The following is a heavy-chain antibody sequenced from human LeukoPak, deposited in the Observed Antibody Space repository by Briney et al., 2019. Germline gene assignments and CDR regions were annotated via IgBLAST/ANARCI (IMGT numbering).Heavy chain of an antibody. CDR3: ARWSEHYSCFDY. CDR2: IFYSGST. Sequence: SETLSLTCTVSGGSISTSNYYWGWIRQPPGKGLEWIGNIFYSGSTYYSPSLRSRVTISVDTSKNQFSLKLSSVTAADTAVYYCARWSEHYSCFDYWGQGTLVTVSS. CDR1: GGSISTSNYY. D-gene: IGHD1-26*01. J-gene: IGHJ4*02. V-gene: IGHV4-39*07.